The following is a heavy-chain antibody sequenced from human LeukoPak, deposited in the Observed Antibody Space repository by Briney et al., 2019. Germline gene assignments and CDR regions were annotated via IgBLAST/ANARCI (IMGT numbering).Heavy chain of an antibody. CDR3: AKDSNQCTVADY. CDR1: GFTFSSYG. V-gene: IGHV3-33*06. D-gene: IGHD4-23*01. CDR2: IWYDGSNK. J-gene: IGHJ4*02. Sequence: GGSLRLSFSASGFTFSSYGMHWVRQAPGKGLEWVAVIWYDGSNKYYADSVKGRFTISRDNSKNTLYLQMNSLRAEDTAVYYCAKDSNQCTVADYWGQGTLVTVSS.